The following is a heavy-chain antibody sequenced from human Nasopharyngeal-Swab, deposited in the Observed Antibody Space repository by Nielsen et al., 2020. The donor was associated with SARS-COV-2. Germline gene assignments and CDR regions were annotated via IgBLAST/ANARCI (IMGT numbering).Heavy chain of an antibody. J-gene: IGHJ4*02. CDR1: GYIFTSYD. CDR2: IGDYNGNT. Sequence: ASVKVSCKASGYIFTSYDISWVRQARGQGLEWMGWIGDYNGNTNYAQKFQDRVTMTTDTSTSTVYMELRSLRSDDTAVYYCARHGVAGDYWGQGTLVTVSS. CDR3: ARHGVAGDY. V-gene: IGHV1-18*01. D-gene: IGHD6-19*01.